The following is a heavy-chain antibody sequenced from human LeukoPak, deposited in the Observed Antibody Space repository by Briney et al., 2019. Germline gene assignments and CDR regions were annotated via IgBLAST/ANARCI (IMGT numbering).Heavy chain of an antibody. CDR1: GFTLSTYS. D-gene: IGHD1-26*01. CDR2: ISGSSTTI. V-gene: IGHV3-48*02. J-gene: IGHJ5*02. CDR3: AKDLVGATAS. Sequence: PGGSLRLSCAASGFTLSTYSINWVRQAPGKGLEWVSYISGSSTTIYYADSVKGRFTISRDNAKNSLYLQMNSLRDEDTAVYYCAKDLVGATASWGQGTLVTVSS.